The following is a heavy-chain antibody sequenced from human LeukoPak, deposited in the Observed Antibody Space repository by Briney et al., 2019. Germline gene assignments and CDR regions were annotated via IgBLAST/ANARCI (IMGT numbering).Heavy chain of an antibody. CDR1: EFTFSSYG. CDR2: IRYDGSNK. CDR3: ARGDTVDFYGEFDY. Sequence: GGSLRLSCAASEFTFSSYGMHWVRQAPGKGLEWVAFIRYDGSNKYYADSVKGRFTISRDNSKNTLYLQMNSLRAEDTAVYYCARGDTVDFYGEFDYWGQGTLVTVSS. V-gene: IGHV3-30*02. J-gene: IGHJ4*02. D-gene: IGHD4-17*01.